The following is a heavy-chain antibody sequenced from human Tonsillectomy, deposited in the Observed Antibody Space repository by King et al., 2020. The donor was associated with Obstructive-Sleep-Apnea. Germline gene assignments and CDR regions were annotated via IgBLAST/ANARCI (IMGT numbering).Heavy chain of an antibody. Sequence: QLVQSGGGLVQPGGSLRLSCAASGFTFSTYAMSWVRQAPGKGLEWVSAISGSGGNTYYADSVKGRFTHSRDNSKNTLYLQMNSLRAEDTAVYYCAKGYCSSTSCYTKNQYFQHWGQGTLVTVSS. J-gene: IGHJ1*01. V-gene: IGHV3-23*04. CDR2: ISGSGGNT. CDR3: AKGYCSSTSCYTKNQYFQH. D-gene: IGHD2-2*02. CDR1: GFTFSTYA.